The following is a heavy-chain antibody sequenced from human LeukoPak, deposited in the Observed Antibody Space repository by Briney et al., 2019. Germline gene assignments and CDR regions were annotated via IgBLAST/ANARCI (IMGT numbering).Heavy chain of an antibody. J-gene: IGHJ4*02. D-gene: IGHD1-20*01. CDR1: GSTFSSYE. Sequence: GGSLRPSCAASGSTFSSYEMNWVRQAPGKGLEWVSYISSSGSTIYYADSVKGRFTISRDNAKNSLYLQMNSLRAEDTAVYYCARWVTGTKLIPVWGQGTLVTVSS. CDR2: ISSSGSTI. V-gene: IGHV3-48*03. CDR3: ARWVTGTKLIPV.